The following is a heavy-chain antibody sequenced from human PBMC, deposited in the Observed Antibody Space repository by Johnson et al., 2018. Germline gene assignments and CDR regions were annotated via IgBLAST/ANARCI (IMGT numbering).Heavy chain of an antibody. J-gene: IGHJ3*02. Sequence: QVQLVESGGGVVQPGRSLRLSCAASGFTFSAFAMHWLRQAPGKGLEWVAVISYDGSNKYYADSVKGRFTISRDNSKNTLSLYMNSLRAEETAVYYCAGRSRSWGDALDSWGQGTMVTVSS. CDR3: AGRSRSWGDALDS. V-gene: IGHV3-30-3*01. CDR1: GFTFSAFA. D-gene: IGHD6-13*01. CDR2: ISYDGSNK.